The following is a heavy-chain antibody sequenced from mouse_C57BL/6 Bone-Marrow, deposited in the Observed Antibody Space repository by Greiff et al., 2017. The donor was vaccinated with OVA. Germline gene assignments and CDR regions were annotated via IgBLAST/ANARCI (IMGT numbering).Heavy chain of an antibody. CDR1: GYTFTSYG. CDR3: ARTRRGFAY. CDR2: IYPRSGNT. V-gene: IGHV1-81*01. J-gene: IGHJ3*01. Sequence: QVQLKQSGAELARPGASVKLSCKASGYTFTSYGISWVKQRTGQGLEWIGEIYPRSGNTYYNEKFKGKATLTADKSSSTAYMELRSLTSVDSAVYFCARTRRGFAYWGQGTLVTVSA.